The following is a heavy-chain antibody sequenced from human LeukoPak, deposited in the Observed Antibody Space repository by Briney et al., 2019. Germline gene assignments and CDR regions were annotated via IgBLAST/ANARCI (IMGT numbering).Heavy chain of an antibody. D-gene: IGHD3-16*02. Sequence: ASVKVSCKASGYTFTSYDINWVRQATGQGREWMGWMNPNSGNKGYAQKFQGRVTITRNTSISTDYMELSSLRSEDTAVYYCARVNYDYVWGSYRPFDYWGQGTLVTVSS. CDR1: GYTFTSYD. CDR2: MNPNSGNK. V-gene: IGHV1-8*03. CDR3: ARVNYDYVWGSYRPFDY. J-gene: IGHJ4*02.